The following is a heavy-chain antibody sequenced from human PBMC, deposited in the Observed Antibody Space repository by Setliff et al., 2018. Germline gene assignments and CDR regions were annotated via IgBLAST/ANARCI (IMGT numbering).Heavy chain of an antibody. J-gene: IGHJ6*02. Sequence: ASVKVSCKASGYTFTSYYMHWVRQAPGQGLEWMGIINPSGGSTSHAQKFQERVTITRDMSTSTAYMELSSLRSEDTAVYYCAREGRFQLRKYYYNYGMDVWGQGTTVTVSS. CDR3: AREGRFQLRKYYYNYGMDV. CDR1: GYTFTSYY. CDR2: INPSGGST. V-gene: IGHV1-46*01. D-gene: IGHD3-3*01.